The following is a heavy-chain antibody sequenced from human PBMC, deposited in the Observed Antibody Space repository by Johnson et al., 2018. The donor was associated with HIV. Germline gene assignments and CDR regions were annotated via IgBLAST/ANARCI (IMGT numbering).Heavy chain of an antibody. CDR2: IKSKTDGGTT. J-gene: IGHJ3*02. D-gene: IGHD2-15*01. CDR1: GFAFSNAW. V-gene: IGHV3-15*01. CDR3: TTVGFLLSAFDI. Sequence: EVQLLESGGGLVQPGGSLRLSCAASGFAFSNAWMSWVRQAPGKGLEWVGRIKSKTDGGTTDYAAPVKGRFIISRDDSKNTLYLQMNSLKTEDTAVYYCTTVGFLLSAFDIWGQGTMVTVSS.